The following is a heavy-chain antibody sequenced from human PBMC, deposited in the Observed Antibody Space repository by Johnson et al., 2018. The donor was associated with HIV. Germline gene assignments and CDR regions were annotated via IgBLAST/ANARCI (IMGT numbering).Heavy chain of an antibody. CDR2: ISYDGSNK. J-gene: IGHJ3*02. CDR3: ARSHGSSGRGAFDI. V-gene: IGHV3-30*04. CDR1: GFTFSSYA. D-gene: IGHD6-19*01. Sequence: VQLVESGGGVVQPGRSLRLSCAASGFTFSSYAMHWVRQAPGKGLEWVAVISYDGSNKYYADSVKGRFTISRDNSKNTLYLQMNSLRAEDTAVYYCARSHGSSGRGAFDIWGQGTMVTVSS.